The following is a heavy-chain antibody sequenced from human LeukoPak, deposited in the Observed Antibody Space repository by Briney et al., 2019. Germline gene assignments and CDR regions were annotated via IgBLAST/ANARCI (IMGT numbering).Heavy chain of an antibody. CDR2: IRYDGSNK. J-gene: IGHJ4*02. D-gene: IGHD3-22*01. CDR1: GFTFSSYGMHYG. CDR3: ARGGYYYDSSGYYRDWRYFDY. Sequence: GGSLRLSCAASGFTFSSYGMHYGMHWVRQAPGKGLEWVAFIRYDGSNKYYGDSVKGRFTISRDNSKNMLYLEMNSLRTEDTAVYYCARGGYYYDSSGYYRDWRYFDYWGQGTLVTVSS. V-gene: IGHV3-30*02.